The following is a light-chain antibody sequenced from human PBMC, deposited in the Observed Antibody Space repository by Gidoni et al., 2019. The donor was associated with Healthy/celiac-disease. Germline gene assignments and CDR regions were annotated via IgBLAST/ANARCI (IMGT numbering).Light chain of an antibody. CDR3: QQYGTSPVT. CDR1: QSVSSNY. Sequence: EIVLPQSPGTLSLSPGERATLSCRASQSVSSNYLYWYQQKPGQAPRLLMYGASSRATGIPDRFSGSGSGTDFSLTISRLEPEDFAVYYCQQYGTSPVTFGQGTRLDI. CDR2: GAS. V-gene: IGKV3-20*01. J-gene: IGKJ5*01.